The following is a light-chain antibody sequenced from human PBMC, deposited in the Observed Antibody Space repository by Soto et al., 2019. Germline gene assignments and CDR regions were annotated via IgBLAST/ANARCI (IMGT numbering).Light chain of an antibody. CDR1: SSNIGGNS. Sequence: QSVLTQPPSVSAAPGQKVTISCSGSSSNIGGNSVSWYQQLPGTAPKLLIYDDNKRTSGITDRFSGSKSGTSATLGITGFQTGDEADYHCGSWRSSLRAYGFGAGSKVTAL. CDR2: DDN. V-gene: IGLV1-51*01. CDR3: GSWRSSLRAYG. J-gene: IGLJ1*01.